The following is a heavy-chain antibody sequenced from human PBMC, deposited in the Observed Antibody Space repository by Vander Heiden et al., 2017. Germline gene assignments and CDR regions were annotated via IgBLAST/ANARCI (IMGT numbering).Heavy chain of an antibody. D-gene: IGHD3-16*01. CDR1: GFTFSSAA. J-gene: IGHJ6*02. Sequence: EVQLLESGGGLVQPGGSLRLSCAASGFTFSSAAMSGVSQAPGRGLEWVSGISGGGGSTYYADSVKGRFTISRDNSKNTLYLQLNSLRAEDTAVYYCAKGFGPYYYYGMDVWGQGTTVTVSS. CDR3: AKGFGPYYYYGMDV. V-gene: IGHV3-23*01. CDR2: ISGGGGST.